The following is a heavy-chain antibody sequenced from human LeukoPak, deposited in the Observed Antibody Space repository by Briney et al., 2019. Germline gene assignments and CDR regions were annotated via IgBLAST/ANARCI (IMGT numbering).Heavy chain of an antibody. CDR3: ARTGYGRDYYGMDV. Sequence: SETLSLTCTVSGDSISSYYWSWIRQPPGQGLEWIGYIHHSGSTDYNPSLRGRVIISIDTPKNQVSLRVTSVTAADTAVYYCARTGYGRDYYGMDVWGQGTTVTVSS. J-gene: IGHJ6*02. CDR1: GDSISSYY. V-gene: IGHV4-59*01. CDR2: IHHSGST. D-gene: IGHD1-26*01.